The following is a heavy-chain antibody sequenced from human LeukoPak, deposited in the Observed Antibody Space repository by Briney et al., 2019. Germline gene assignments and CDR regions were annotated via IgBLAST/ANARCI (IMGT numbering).Heavy chain of an antibody. V-gene: IGHV5-51*01. Sequence: GESLKISCKGSGYSFTSYWIGWVRQMPGKGLEGMGIIYPGDSDTRYSPSFQGQVTISADKYISTAYLQWSSLKASDTAMYSARGLGIQLWPVSGFDYWGQGTLVTVSS. J-gene: IGHJ4*02. D-gene: IGHD5-18*01. CDR2: IYPGDSDT. CDR3: ARGLGIQLWPVSGFDY. CDR1: GYSFTSYW.